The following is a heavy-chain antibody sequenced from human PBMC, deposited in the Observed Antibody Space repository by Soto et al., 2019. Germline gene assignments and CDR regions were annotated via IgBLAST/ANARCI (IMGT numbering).Heavy chain of an antibody. CDR3: ASELWDVHDYYYYGMDV. V-gene: IGHV1-69*13. D-gene: IGHD5-18*01. CDR2: IIPIFGTA. J-gene: IGHJ6*02. CDR1: GGTFSSYA. Sequence: VASVKVSCKASGGTFSSYAISWVRQAPGQGLEWMGGIIPIFGTANYAQKFQGRVTITADESTSTAYMELSSLRSEDTAVYYCASELWDVHDYYYYGMDVWGQGTTVTVSS.